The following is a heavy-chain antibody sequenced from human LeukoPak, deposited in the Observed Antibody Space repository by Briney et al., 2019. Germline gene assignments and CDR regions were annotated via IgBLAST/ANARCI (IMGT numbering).Heavy chain of an antibody. CDR1: AFTFSSYG. CDR2: INSSRSTI. D-gene: IGHD6-19*01. Sequence: GSLRLSSAASAFTFSSYGMNWHRQALGKGLVGISYINSSRSTIYYPDSVKGKFTSSSLNAENSIYLQLNSLAAQDTAVYYCARARRQWLVAYWYFDLWGRGTLVTVSS. CDR3: ARARRQWLVAYWYFDL. J-gene: IGHJ2*01. V-gene: IGHV3-48*01.